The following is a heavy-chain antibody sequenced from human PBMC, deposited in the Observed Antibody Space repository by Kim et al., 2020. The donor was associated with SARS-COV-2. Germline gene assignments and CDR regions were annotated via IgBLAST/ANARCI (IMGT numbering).Heavy chain of an antibody. J-gene: IGHJ6*02. V-gene: IGHV3-74*01. CDR1: GFTFSSYW. CDR3: ARCPLVTTDYYYYGMDV. Sequence: GGSLRLSCAASGFTFSSYWMHWVRQAPGKGLVWVSRINSDGSSTSYADSVKGRFTISRDNAKNTLYLQMNSLRAEDTAVYYCARCPLVTTDYYYYGMDVWGQGPTVTVSS. D-gene: IGHD4-17*01. CDR2: INSDGSST.